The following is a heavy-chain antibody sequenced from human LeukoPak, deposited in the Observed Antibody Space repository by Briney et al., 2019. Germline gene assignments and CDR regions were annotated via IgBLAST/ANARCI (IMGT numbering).Heavy chain of an antibody. J-gene: IGHJ3*02. V-gene: IGHV4-59*01. Sequence: PSETLSLTCTVSGGSISSYYWSWIRQPPGKGLEWIGYIYYSGSTNYNPSLKSRVTISVDTSKNQFSLKLSSVIAADTAVYYCARVFGSYYGDAFDIWGQGTMVTVSS. CDR1: GGSISSYY. CDR3: ARVFGSYYGDAFDI. CDR2: IYYSGST. D-gene: IGHD1-26*01.